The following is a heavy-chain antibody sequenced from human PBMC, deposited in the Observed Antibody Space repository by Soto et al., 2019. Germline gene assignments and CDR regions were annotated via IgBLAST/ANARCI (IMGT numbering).Heavy chain of an antibody. D-gene: IGHD1-7*01. CDR3: VGWNYNRQKGGMDV. CDR2: IIPIFGTA. J-gene: IGHJ6*02. V-gene: IGHV1-69*13. CDR1: GGTFSSYA. Sequence: SVKVSCKASGGTFSSYAISWVRQAPGQGLEWMGGIIPIFGTANYAQKFQGRVTITADESTSTAYMELSSLRSEDTAVHYCVGWNYNRQKGGMDVWGQGTTVTVSS.